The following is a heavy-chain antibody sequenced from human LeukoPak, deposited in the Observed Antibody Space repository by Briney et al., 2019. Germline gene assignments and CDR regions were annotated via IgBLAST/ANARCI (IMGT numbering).Heavy chain of an antibody. CDR3: ARDPPVGNRFDP. CDR1: GGSISSYY. Sequence: SETLSLTCTVSGGSISSYYWSWIRQPAGKGLEWIGRIYTSGSTNYNPSLKSRVTMSVDTSKNQFSLKLSSVTAADTAVYYRARDPPVGNRFDPWGQGTLVTVSS. J-gene: IGHJ5*02. D-gene: IGHD4-23*01. CDR2: IYTSGST. V-gene: IGHV4-4*07.